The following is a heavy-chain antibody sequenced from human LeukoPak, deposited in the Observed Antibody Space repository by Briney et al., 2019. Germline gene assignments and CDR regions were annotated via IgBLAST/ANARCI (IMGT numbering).Heavy chain of an antibody. D-gene: IGHD2-2*01. Sequence: GASVKVSCKASGYTFTNHHISWVGQAPGQGLEWVGGVRMHNGKRKNVKKPQGRVNITTDSSPSTAYMELRSLRSDDTALYYCGREDYCSSIYPFHYWGQGPLVTVSS. J-gene: IGHJ4*02. V-gene: IGHV1-18*01. CDR1: GYTFTNHH. CDR3: GREDYCSSIYPFHY. CDR2: VRMHNGKR.